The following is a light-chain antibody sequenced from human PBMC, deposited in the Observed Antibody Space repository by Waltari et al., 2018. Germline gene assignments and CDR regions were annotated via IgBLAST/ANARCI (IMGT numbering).Light chain of an antibody. CDR3: QHYHESPYS. V-gene: IGKV1-12*01. Sequence: DIQMTQSPFALTASVGDRVTISCRANQNIFGNIAWYQQKPGKAPKFLMYSTSSLQSGIPSRFSGSGSGTDYTLTISSLQPEDFATYYCQHYHESPYSFGQGTKVEIK. CDR2: STS. J-gene: IGKJ2*03. CDR1: QNIFGN.